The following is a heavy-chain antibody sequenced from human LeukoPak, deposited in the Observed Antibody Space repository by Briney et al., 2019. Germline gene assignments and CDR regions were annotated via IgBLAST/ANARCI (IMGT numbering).Heavy chain of an antibody. D-gene: IGHD5-18*01. CDR2: ISYDGSNK. J-gene: IGHJ3*02. CDR3: AKGRGYSYVAAFDI. CDR1: GFTFSSYA. Sequence: PGRSLRLSCAASGFTFSSYAMHWVRHAPGKGLEWVAVISYDGSNKYYADSVKGRFTISRDNSKNTLYLQMNSLRAEDTAVYYCAKGRGYSYVAAFDIWGQGTMVTVSS. V-gene: IGHV3-30-3*01.